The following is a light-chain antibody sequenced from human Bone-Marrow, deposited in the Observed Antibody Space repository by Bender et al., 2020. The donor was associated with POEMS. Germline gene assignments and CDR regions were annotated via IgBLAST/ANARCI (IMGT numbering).Light chain of an antibody. CDR3: QSYDNSLGGWV. CDR1: SSDVGGYNY. Sequence: QSALTQPRSVSGSPGQSVTISCTGTSSDVGGYNYVSWYQQHPGKAPKLMIYGYNNRPSGVPDRFSGSKSGTSASLAITGLQAEDEGDYYCQSYDNSLGGWVFGGGTKLTVL. CDR2: GYN. V-gene: IGLV2-11*01. J-gene: IGLJ3*02.